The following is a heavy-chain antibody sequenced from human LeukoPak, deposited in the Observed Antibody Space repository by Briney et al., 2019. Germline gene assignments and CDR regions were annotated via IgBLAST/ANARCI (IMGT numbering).Heavy chain of an antibody. D-gene: IGHD2-15*01. V-gene: IGHV1-3*01. CDR2: INAGNGNT. CDR1: GYTFTSYA. CDR3: ARDITNCSGGSCYLSEYFQH. J-gene: IGHJ1*01. Sequence: ASVKVSCKASGYTFTSYAMHWVRQAPGQRLEWMGWINAGNGNTKYSQKLQGRVTMTTDTSTSTAYMELRSLRSDDTAVYYCARDITNCSGGSCYLSEYFQHWGQGTLVTVSS.